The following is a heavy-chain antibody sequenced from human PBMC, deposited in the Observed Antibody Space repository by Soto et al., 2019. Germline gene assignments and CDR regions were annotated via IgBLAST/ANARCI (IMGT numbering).Heavy chain of an antibody. V-gene: IGHV3-23*01. J-gene: IGHJ3*01. CDR3: EKTLTYNSVNDAFDF. D-gene: IGHD1-20*01. CDR2: LSVDGQST. CDR1: GFTFSDFA. Sequence: GGSLRLSCAASGFTFSDFAMNWVRQAPGKGLEWVSGLSVDGQSTYYADSVKGRFTISRDNSDNTVYLHLNSLTADDTAVYYCEKTLTYNSVNDAFDFWGQGTLVTV.